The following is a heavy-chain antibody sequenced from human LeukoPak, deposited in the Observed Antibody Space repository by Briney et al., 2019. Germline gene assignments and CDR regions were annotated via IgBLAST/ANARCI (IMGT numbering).Heavy chain of an antibody. CDR1: GGSIINYY. D-gene: IGHD6-13*01. V-gene: IGHV4-59*01. Sequence: SSETLSLTCNVSGGSIINYYWTWVRQPPGKGLEWIGYIYDYRTTNYNPSLKSRVTISVDTSKNQYSLSLASVTAEYTAVYYCARGIGYGNDFWGQGTLVTVSS. J-gene: IGHJ4*02. CDR3: ARGIGYGNDF. CDR2: IYDYRTT.